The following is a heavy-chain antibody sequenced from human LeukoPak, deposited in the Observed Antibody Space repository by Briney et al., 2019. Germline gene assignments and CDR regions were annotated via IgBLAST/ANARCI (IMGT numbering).Heavy chain of an antibody. CDR3: ARAPLRFLEWTMDV. D-gene: IGHD3-3*01. CDR1: GGSISSGGYY. V-gene: IGHV4-31*03. Sequence: PSETLSLTCTVSGGSISSGGYYWSWIRQHPGKGLEWIGYIYYSGSTYYNPSLKSRVTISVDTSKNQFSLKLSSVTAADTAVYYCARAPLRFLEWTMDVWGQGTTVTVSS. J-gene: IGHJ6*02. CDR2: IYYSGST.